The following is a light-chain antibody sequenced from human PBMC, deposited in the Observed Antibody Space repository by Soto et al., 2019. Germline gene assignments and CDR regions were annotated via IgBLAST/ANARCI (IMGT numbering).Light chain of an antibody. J-gene: IGKJ1*01. Sequence: DIQMTQSPSSLSASVGDRVTITCRASQSISRYLNWYQQKPEEAPNLLIYAASSLQSGVPSRFSGSGSGTDFTLTISSLQPEDFATYYCQHSHSTPPWTFDQGTKVEIK. CDR2: AAS. V-gene: IGKV1-39*01. CDR1: QSISRY. CDR3: QHSHSTPPWT.